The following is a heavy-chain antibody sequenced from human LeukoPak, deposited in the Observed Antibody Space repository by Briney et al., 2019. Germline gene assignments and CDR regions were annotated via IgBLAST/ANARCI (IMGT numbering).Heavy chain of an antibody. CDR3: ARGAPIRVAVAATFDP. J-gene: IGHJ5*02. CDR2: INAGNGNT. V-gene: IGHV1-3*01. D-gene: IGHD6-19*01. CDR1: GYTFTSYA. Sequence: ASVKVSCKASGYTFTSYATHWVRQAPGQRLEWMGWINAGNGNTKYSQKFQGRVTITRDTSASTAYMELSSLRSEDTAVYYCARGAPIRVAVAATFDPWGQGTLVTVPS.